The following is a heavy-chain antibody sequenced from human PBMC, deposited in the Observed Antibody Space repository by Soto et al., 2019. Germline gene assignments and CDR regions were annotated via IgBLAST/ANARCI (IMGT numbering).Heavy chain of an antibody. D-gene: IGHD2-8*01. CDR3: ARGHDVVRVPLAIRVAYFGY. CDR2: IYSGGST. J-gene: IGHJ4*02. V-gene: IGHV3-53*01. Sequence: GGSLRLSCAASGFSVSTNYMTWVRQAPGKGLEWVSVIYSGGSTYYADSVKGRFTISRDNSKNTLHLQMNSLRAEDTAVYFCARGHDVVRVPLAIRVAYFGYWGQGAVVTVSS. CDR1: GFSVSTNY.